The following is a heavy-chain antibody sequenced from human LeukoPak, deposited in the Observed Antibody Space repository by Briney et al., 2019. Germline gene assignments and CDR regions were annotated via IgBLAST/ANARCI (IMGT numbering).Heavy chain of an antibody. J-gene: IGHJ5*02. CDR2: INHSGST. V-gene: IGHV4-34*01. CDR3: ARGLVYYDILTGYYSS. CDR1: GGSFSGYY. D-gene: IGHD3-9*01. Sequence: SETLSLTCAVYGGSFSGYYWSWIRQPPGKGLEWIGEINHSGSTNYNPSLKSRVTISVDTSKNQFSLKLSSVTAADTAVYYCARGLVYYDILTGYYSSWGQGTLVTVSS.